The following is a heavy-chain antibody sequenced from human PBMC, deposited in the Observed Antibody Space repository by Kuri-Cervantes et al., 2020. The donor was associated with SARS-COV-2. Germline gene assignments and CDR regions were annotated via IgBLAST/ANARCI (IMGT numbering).Heavy chain of an antibody. CDR3: ARGVSGAYRSYKYYIDV. Sequence: SETLSLTCAVSGASISSQYWSWIRQSPGKGLEWIGYVSYNGRTNYNPSLRSRVTISADTSKNQFSLRLSSVAAADTAVYYCARGVSGAYRSYKYYIDVWDNGTTVTVSS. CDR2: VSYNGRT. V-gene: IGHV4-59*11. J-gene: IGHJ6*03. CDR1: GASISSQY. D-gene: IGHD1-26*01.